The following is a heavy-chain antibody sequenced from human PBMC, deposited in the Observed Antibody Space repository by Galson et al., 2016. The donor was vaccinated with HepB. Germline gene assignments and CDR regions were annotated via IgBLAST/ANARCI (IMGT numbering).Heavy chain of an antibody. J-gene: IGHJ4*02. Sequence: LRLSCAASGFSFTTYYMDWVRQAPGKRLEYVSGISNNGGAKYHADSVKGRFTISRDNSKNTVDLHMSSLRPEDTAVYYCVRAWSGSSPVYWGQGTQVTVSS. CDR2: ISNNGGAK. D-gene: IGHD1-26*01. CDR1: GFSFTTYY. V-gene: IGHV3-64D*09. CDR3: VRAWSGSSPVY.